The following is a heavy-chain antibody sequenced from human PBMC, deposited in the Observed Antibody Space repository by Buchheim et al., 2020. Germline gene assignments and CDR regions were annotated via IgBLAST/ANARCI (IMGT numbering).Heavy chain of an antibody. V-gene: IGHV3-21*01. Sequence: EVQLVESGGGLVKPGGSLRLSCAASGFTFSSYSMNWVRQAPGKGLEWVSSISSSSSYIYYADSVKGRFTISRDNAKNSLYLQMNSLRAEDTAVYYCARGNVLRFLEWLAGLYYFDYWGQGTL. CDR2: ISSSSSYI. J-gene: IGHJ4*02. CDR1: GFTFSSYS. CDR3: ARGNVLRFLEWLAGLYYFDY. D-gene: IGHD3-3*01.